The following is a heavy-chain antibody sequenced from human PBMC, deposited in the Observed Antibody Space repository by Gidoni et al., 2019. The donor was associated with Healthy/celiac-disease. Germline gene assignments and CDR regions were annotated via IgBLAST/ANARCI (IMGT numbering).Heavy chain of an antibody. D-gene: IGHD3-10*01. Sequence: EVQLLESGGGLVQPGGSLRLACAASGFTFSSYAMSWVRQAPGKGREWVSAISGSGCSTYYAASVKGRFTISRDNSKNTLYLQMNSLRAEDTAVYYCAKVEYYYGSGSYGYFDYWGQGTLVTVSS. CDR2: ISGSGCST. J-gene: IGHJ4*02. V-gene: IGHV3-23*01. CDR3: AKVEYYYGSGSYGYFDY. CDR1: GFTFSSYA.